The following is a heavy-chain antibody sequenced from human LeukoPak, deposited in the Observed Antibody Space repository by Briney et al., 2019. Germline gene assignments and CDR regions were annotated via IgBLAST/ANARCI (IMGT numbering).Heavy chain of an antibody. CDR3: ARDRNGGWYYYDSSGYYSDY. Sequence: ASVKVSCKASGYTFTSYGISWVRQAPGQGLEWMGWSSAYNGNTNYAQKLQGRVTMTTDTSTSTAYMELRSLRSDDTAVYYCARDRNGGWYYYDSSGYYSDYWGQGTLVTVSS. D-gene: IGHD3-22*01. V-gene: IGHV1-18*01. J-gene: IGHJ4*02. CDR1: GYTFTSYG. CDR2: SSAYNGNT.